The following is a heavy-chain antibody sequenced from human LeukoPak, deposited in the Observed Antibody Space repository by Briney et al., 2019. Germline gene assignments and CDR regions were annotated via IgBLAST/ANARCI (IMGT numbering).Heavy chain of an antibody. V-gene: IGHV4-59*01. CDR3: ARFPGSAEYRHYYYMDV. Sequence: SETLSLTCSVSDDSITMYYWTWIRQPPGKGLEWIGYVDHTGSTNFNPSLNGRVSISRDTSKNLFSLRLRSVTAADTAVYYCARFPGSAEYRHYYYMDVWGKGTTVTVSS. CDR1: DDSITMYY. J-gene: IGHJ6*03. D-gene: IGHD2-15*01. CDR2: VDHTGST.